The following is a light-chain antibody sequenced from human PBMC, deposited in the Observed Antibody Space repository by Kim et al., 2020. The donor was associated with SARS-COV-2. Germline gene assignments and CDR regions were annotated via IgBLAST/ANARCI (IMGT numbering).Light chain of an antibody. CDR3: DSRDGSSNHWV. CDR1: SLRSYY. J-gene: IGLJ3*02. V-gene: IGLV3-19*01. Sequence: ALGQTVRITCQGDSLRSYYANWYQLKPGQAPVLVIYGKNNRPSGIPDRFSGSSSGNTGSLSITGAQAEDEADYYCDSRDGSSNHWVFGGGTQLTVL. CDR2: GKN.